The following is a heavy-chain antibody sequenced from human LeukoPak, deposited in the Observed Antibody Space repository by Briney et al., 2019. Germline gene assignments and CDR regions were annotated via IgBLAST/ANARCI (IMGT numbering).Heavy chain of an antibody. CDR3: ARDHHCSSTSCPTDYYYYYMDV. D-gene: IGHD2-2*01. Sequence: SETLSLTCTVSGGSIRSYYWSWIRQPAGKGLEWIGRIYTSGSTNYNPSLKSRVTMSVDTSKNQFSLKLSSVTAADTAVYYCARDHHCSSTSCPTDYYYYYMDVWGKGTTVTVSS. CDR2: IYTSGST. CDR1: GGSIRSYY. V-gene: IGHV4-4*07. J-gene: IGHJ6*03.